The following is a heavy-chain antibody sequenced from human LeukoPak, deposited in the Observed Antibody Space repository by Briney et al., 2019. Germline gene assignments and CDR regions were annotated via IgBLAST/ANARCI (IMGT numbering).Heavy chain of an antibody. CDR1: GGSISSGGYY. J-gene: IGHJ5*02. CDR3: ARFPSTYYDILTGYLSGWFDP. CDR2: IYYSGST. Sequence: SETLSLTCTVSGGSISSGGYYWSWIRQHPGKGLEWIGYIYYSGSTNYNPSLKSRVTISVDTSKNQFSLKLSSVTAADTAVYYCARFPSTYYDILTGYLSGWFDPWGQGTLVTVSS. V-gene: IGHV4-61*08. D-gene: IGHD3-9*01.